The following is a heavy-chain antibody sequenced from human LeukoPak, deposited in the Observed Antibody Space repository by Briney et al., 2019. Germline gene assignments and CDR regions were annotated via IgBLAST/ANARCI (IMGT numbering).Heavy chain of an antibody. CDR2: ISSSSSTI. CDR1: GFTFSSYS. J-gene: IGHJ6*02. Sequence: TGGSLRLSCAASGFTFSSYSMNWVRQAPGKGLEWVSYISSSSSTIYYADSVKGRFTISRDNAKNSLYLQMNSLRAEDTAVNYCARVGSGSPNYYYYGMDVWGQGTTVTVSS. D-gene: IGHD6-19*01. CDR3: ARVGSGSPNYYYYGMDV. V-gene: IGHV3-48*04.